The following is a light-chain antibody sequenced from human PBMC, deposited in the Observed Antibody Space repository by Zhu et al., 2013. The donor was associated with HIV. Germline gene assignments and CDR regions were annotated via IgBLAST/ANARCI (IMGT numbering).Light chain of an antibody. CDR3: QQSSRYPLT. CDR1: QSISTY. Sequence: DIRMTQSPSSLSASIGDTVTITCRASQSISTYLNWYQQKPGKAPRLLVFAVSDLPGGVPSRFTGSGSSTHFTLTINNVQPEDFATYFCQQSSRYPLTFGG. CDR2: AVS. J-gene: IGKJ4*01. V-gene: IGKV1-39*01.